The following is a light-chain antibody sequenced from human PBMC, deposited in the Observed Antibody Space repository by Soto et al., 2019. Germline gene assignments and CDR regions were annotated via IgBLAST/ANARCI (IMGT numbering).Light chain of an antibody. Sequence: EIVLTQSLATLSLSPGERATLSCRASQSVSSYLAGYQQKPGQAPRLLIYDASNRATGIPARFSGSGSGTDFTLTISSLEPEDFAVYYCQQRSNWPPITFGQGTRLEIK. V-gene: IGKV3-11*01. J-gene: IGKJ5*01. CDR2: DAS. CDR3: QQRSNWPPIT. CDR1: QSVSSY.